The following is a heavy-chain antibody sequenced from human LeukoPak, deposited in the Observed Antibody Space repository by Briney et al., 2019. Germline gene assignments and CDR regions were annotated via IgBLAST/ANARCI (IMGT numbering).Heavy chain of an antibody. D-gene: IGHD1-26*01. CDR2: ISKSGTNR. Sequence: GGSLRLSCAASGFTFNSYAMNWVRQAPGKGLEWVSLISKSGTNRYYADSVKGRFTISRDNSKNTVSLQMNSLRAEDTALYYCAKDVRVGGGGMDVWGQGTPVTVSS. CDR3: AKDVRVGGGGMDV. V-gene: IGHV3-23*01. J-gene: IGHJ6*02. CDR1: GFTFNSYA.